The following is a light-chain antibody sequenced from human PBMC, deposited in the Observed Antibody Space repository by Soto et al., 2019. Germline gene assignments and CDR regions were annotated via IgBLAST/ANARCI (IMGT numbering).Light chain of an antibody. V-gene: IGKV4-1*01. CDR3: QQYYSIPFT. CDR1: QTVLYNSNNKNH. CDR2: GAS. Sequence: DFVMTQAPDSLAVSLGERATINCKSSQTVLYNSNNKNHLGWFQQKPGHPPKLLIYGASTRASGVPDRFSGSGSWTDFTLTISGLQAEDVAVYYCQQYYSIPFTFGQGTKLESK. J-gene: IGKJ2*01.